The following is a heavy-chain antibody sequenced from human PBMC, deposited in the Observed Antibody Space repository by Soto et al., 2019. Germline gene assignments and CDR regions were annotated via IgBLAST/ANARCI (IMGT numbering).Heavy chain of an antibody. V-gene: IGHV1-69*02. CDR1: GGTFNSYT. CDR2: IIPILGIA. J-gene: IGHJ3*02. Sequence: SVKVSCKASGGTFNSYTISWVRQAPGQGLEWMGRIIPILGIANYAQKFQGRVTITADKSTSTAYMELSSLRSEDTAVYYCARGRERYSGYDYLDAFDIWGQGTMVTVSS. CDR3: ARGRERYSGYDYLDAFDI. D-gene: IGHD5-12*01.